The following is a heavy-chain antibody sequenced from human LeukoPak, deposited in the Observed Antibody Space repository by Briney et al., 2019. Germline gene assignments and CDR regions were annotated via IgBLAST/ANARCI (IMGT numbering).Heavy chain of an antibody. CDR1: GGSFSGYY. V-gene: IGHV4-34*01. J-gene: IGHJ3*01. CDR2: VNDSGGT. CDR3: ARAIVGATDAFDV. D-gene: IGHD1-26*01. Sequence: SETLSLTCAVYGGSFSGYYWNWIRQTPGKGLEWIGEVNDSGGTNINPSLRSRVILSVDTSKNQFSLKLSSVTAADTAVYYCARAIVGATDAFDVWDQGTMVTVSS.